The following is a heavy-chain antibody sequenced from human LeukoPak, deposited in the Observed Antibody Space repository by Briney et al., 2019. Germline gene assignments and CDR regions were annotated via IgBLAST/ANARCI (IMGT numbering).Heavy chain of an antibody. CDR3: AKADRADVPSKVDY. CDR2: ISGSGGST. Sequence: GGSLRLSCAASGFTFSSYAMNWVRQAPGKGLEWVSNISGSGGSTYYADSVKGRFTISRDNSKNTLYLQMNSLRAEDTAIYYCAKADRADVPSKVDYWGQGTLVTVSS. CDR1: GFTFSSYA. D-gene: IGHD3-10*01. V-gene: IGHV3-23*01. J-gene: IGHJ4*02.